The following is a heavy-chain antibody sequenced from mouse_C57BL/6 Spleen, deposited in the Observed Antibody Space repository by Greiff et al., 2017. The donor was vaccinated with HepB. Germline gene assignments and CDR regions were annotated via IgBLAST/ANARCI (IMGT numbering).Heavy chain of an antibody. Sequence: QVQLQQSGPELVKPGASVKISCKASGYAFSSSWMNWVKQRPGKGLEWIGRIYPGDGDTNYNGKFKGKATLTADKSSSTAYMQLSSLTSEDSAVYFCARPRIYYDYDEWFAYWGQGTLVTVSA. CDR1: GYAFSSSW. D-gene: IGHD2-4*01. CDR3: ARPRIYYDYDEWFAY. J-gene: IGHJ3*01. V-gene: IGHV1-82*01. CDR2: IYPGDGDT.